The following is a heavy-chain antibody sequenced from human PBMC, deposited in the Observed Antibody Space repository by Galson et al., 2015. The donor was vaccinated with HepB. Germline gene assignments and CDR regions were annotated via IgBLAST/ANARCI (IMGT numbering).Heavy chain of an antibody. J-gene: IGHJ6*02. D-gene: IGHD1-26*01. CDR1: EFSFSSSG. V-gene: IGHV3-30*18. CDR2: ISYGGSNI. Sequence: SLRLSCAASEFSFSSSGMHWVRQAPGKGLEWVAVISYGGSNIYYEESVKGRFIISRDNSKSTLYLQMNSLRDEDTAVYYCAKDLGATYFYGMDVWGQGTTVTVSS. CDR3: AKDLGATYFYGMDV.